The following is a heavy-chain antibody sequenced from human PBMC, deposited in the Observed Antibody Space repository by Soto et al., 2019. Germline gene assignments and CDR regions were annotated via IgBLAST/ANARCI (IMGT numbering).Heavy chain of an antibody. Sequence: PGGSLRLSCAASGFTFSSYAMSWVRQAPGKGLEWVSAISGSGGSTYYADSVKGRFTISRDNSKNTLYLQMNSLRAEDTAVYYCAKDTYYDFWRKDWFDPWGQGTLVTVSS. D-gene: IGHD3-3*01. CDR1: GFTFSSYA. CDR3: AKDTYYDFWRKDWFDP. V-gene: IGHV3-23*01. CDR2: ISGSGGST. J-gene: IGHJ5*02.